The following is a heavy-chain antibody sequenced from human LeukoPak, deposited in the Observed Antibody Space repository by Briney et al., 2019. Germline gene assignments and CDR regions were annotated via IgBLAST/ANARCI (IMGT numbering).Heavy chain of an antibody. Sequence: PGGSLRLSCAASGFTISSNYMNSVRQAPGKGLEWVADIKYDGSEKYYVDSVEGRFTISRDNAKNSLSLQMNNLRVEDTAVYYCATRNSLDYWGQGTQVTVSS. D-gene: IGHD1-7*01. CDR3: ATRNSLDY. V-gene: IGHV3-7*02. CDR1: GFTISSNY. J-gene: IGHJ4*02. CDR2: IKYDGSEK.